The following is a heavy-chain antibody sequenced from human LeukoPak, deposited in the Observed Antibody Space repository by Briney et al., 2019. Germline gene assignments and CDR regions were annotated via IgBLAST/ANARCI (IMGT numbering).Heavy chain of an antibody. CDR1: GFTFSSYA. J-gene: IGHJ4*02. V-gene: IGHV3-23*01. D-gene: IGHD3-22*01. CDR2: ISGSGGST. Sequence: GGSLRLSCAASGFTFSSYAMSWVRQAPGKGLEWVSAISGSGGSTYYADSVKGRFTISRDNSKNTLYLQMNSLRAEDTAVYYCARELEEPTYYYDSSGLDYWGQGTLVTVSS. CDR3: ARELEEPTYYYDSSGLDY.